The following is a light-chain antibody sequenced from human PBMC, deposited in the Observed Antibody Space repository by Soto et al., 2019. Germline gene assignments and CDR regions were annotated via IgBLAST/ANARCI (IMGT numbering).Light chain of an antibody. CDR1: QSVSNNY. CDR2: GAS. CDR3: QQYGSSGT. V-gene: IGKV3-20*01. Sequence: DIVLTHSPGTLSLSPGERATLSCRASQSVSNNYLAWYQQKPGQAPRILIYGASNRATGIPDRFSGSGSGTDFTLTISRLEPEDFAVYYCQQYGSSGTFGQGTKVDIK. J-gene: IGKJ1*01.